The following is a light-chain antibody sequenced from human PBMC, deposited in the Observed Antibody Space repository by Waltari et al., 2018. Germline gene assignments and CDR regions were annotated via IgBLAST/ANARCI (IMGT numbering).Light chain of an antibody. Sequence: EIVMTQSPATLSVSPGERATLSCRASQSVSSNLAWYQQKPGQAPRLLIYGASTRATGIPARFSGSGSGTEFTLTISSLQSEDFAVYYRQQYNNWPPTGAFGQGTRLEIK. J-gene: IGKJ5*01. V-gene: IGKV3-15*01. CDR2: GAS. CDR1: QSVSSN. CDR3: QQYNNWPPTGA.